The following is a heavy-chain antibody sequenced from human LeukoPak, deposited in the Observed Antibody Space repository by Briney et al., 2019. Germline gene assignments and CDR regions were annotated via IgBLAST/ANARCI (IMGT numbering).Heavy chain of an antibody. CDR1: GFAFSNYW. V-gene: IGHV3-74*01. CDR2: INSDGINT. D-gene: IGHD3-22*01. J-gene: IGHJ5*02. Sequence: GGTLRLSCAASGFAFSNYWMHWVRQAPGKGLVWVSRINSDGINTSYADSVKGRFTISRDNAKNTLNLQMNSLRAEDTAVYYCARDLGQYYDTSDNWFDPWGQGTLVTVSS. CDR3: ARDLGQYYDTSDNWFDP.